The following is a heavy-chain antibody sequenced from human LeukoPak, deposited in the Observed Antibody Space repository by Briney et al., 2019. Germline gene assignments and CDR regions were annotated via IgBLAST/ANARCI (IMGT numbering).Heavy chain of an antibody. CDR3: ARAVWGSYRYTGAFDI. Sequence: GGSLRLSCAASGFTFSSYGMSWVRQAPGKGLEWVSGISGSGGRTYFADSVKGRFTISRDNSKNTLYLQMNSLRAEDTAVYYCARAVWGSYRYTGAFDIWGQGTMVTVSS. J-gene: IGHJ3*02. V-gene: IGHV3-23*01. D-gene: IGHD3-16*02. CDR1: GFTFSSYG. CDR2: ISGSGGRT.